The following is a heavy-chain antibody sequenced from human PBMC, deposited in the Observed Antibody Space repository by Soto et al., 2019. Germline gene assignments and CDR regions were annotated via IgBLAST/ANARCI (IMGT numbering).Heavy chain of an antibody. V-gene: IGHV1-3*01. CDR1: GYTFTSYA. CDR2: VNAGNGNT. D-gene: IGHD5-12*01. J-gene: IGHJ4*02. Sequence: ASVKVSCKASGYTFTSYAMHWVRQAPGQRLEWMGWVNAGNGNTKYSQKFQGRVTISRDTSATTVYMELISLRSEDTAVYYCARGDGYNLPPHFFDYWGQGTLVTVSS. CDR3: ARGDGYNLPPHFFDY.